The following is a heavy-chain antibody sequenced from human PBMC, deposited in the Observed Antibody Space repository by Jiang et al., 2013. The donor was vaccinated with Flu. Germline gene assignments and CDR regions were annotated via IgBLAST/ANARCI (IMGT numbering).Heavy chain of an antibody. Sequence: QLLESGGGLVQPGGSLRLSCAASGFTFSSYAMSWVRQAPGKGLEWVSAISGSGGSTYYADSVKGRFTISRDNSKNTLYLQMNSLRAEDTAVYYCAKDSREYGDPPLAFGYFDYWGQGTLVTVSS. J-gene: IGHJ4*02. CDR1: GFTFSSYA. CDR3: AKDSREYGDPPLAFGYFDY. V-gene: IGHV3-23*01. D-gene: IGHD4-17*01. CDR2: ISGSGGST.